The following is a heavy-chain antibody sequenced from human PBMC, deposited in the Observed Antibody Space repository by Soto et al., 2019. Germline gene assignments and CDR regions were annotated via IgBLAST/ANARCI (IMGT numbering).Heavy chain of an antibody. V-gene: IGHV3-23*01. CDR1: GFTFSSYA. CDR3: ARALGLELRLNAFDI. Sequence: GSLRLSCAASGFTFSSYAMSWVRQAPGKGLEWVSAISGSGGSTYYADSVKGRFTISRDNSKNTLYLQMNSLRAEDTALYYCARALGLELRLNAFDIWGRGTMVTVSS. D-gene: IGHD1-7*01. J-gene: IGHJ3*02. CDR2: ISGSGGST.